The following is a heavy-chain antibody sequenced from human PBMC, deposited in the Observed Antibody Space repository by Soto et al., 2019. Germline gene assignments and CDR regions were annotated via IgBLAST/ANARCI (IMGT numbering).Heavy chain of an antibody. CDR1: GFNFNNYG. Sequence: QVQLVESGGGVVQPGRSLRLSCAASGFNFNNYGMHWVRQAPGKGLEWVAVIWNDGNGYYYANSVKGRFTISRDNSKNKLFLQMSSRRADATAAYYCARRKICPPTHGAASARGGMDVSGQGTTVPVSS. CDR3: ARRKICPPTHGAASARGGMDV. J-gene: IGHJ6*02. CDR2: IWNDGNGY. V-gene: IGHV3-33*01. D-gene: IGHD6-13*01.